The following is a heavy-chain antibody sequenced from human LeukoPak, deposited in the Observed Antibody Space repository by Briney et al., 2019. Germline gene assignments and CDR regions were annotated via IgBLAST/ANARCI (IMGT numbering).Heavy chain of an antibody. CDR1: GGSISSYY. CDR2: IYYSGST. Sequence: SETLSLTCTVSGGSISSYYWSWIRQPPGKGLEWIGYIYYSGSTNYNPSLKSRVTISVDTSKNQFSLKLSSVTAADTAVDYCAREKRYYYDSSGQGFGYWGQGTLVTVSS. V-gene: IGHV4-59*01. D-gene: IGHD3-22*01. J-gene: IGHJ4*02. CDR3: AREKRYYYDSSGQGFGY.